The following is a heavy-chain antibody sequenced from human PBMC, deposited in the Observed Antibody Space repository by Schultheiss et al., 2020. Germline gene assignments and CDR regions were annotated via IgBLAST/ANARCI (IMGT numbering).Heavy chain of an antibody. CDR2: IYYSGGT. V-gene: IGHV4-59*08. J-gene: IGHJ6*02. CDR1: GGSISSYY. Sequence: SETLSLTCTVSGGSISSYYWSWIRQPPGKGLEWIGYIYYSGGTNYNPSLKSRVTISVDTSKNQFSLKLSSVTAADTAVYYCARRRIVGAYYYGMDVWGQGTTVTVSS. CDR3: ARRRIVGAYYYGMDV. D-gene: IGHD1-26*01.